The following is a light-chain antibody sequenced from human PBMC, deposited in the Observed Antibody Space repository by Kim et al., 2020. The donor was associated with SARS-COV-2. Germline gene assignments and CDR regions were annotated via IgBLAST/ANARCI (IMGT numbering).Light chain of an antibody. J-gene: IGLJ3*02. CDR3: NSRDSSGNRV. CDR2: GKN. Sequence: SSELTQDPAVSVALGQTVRITCQGDSLRSYYASWYQQKPGQAPVLVIYGKNNRPSGIPDRFSGSSSGNTASLTITGAQAEDEADNYCNSRDSSGNRVFGG. CDR1: SLRSYY. V-gene: IGLV3-19*01.